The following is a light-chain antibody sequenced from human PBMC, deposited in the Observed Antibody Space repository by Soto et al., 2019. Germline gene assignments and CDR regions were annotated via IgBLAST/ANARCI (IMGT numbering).Light chain of an antibody. CDR1: QSVSSY. CDR2: DAS. V-gene: IGKV3-11*01. CDR3: QQRSNWPPQGT. J-gene: IGKJ1*01. Sequence: EIVLTQSPATLSLSPGERATLSCRASQSVSSYLAWYQQKPGQAPRLLIYDASNRATGIPARFSGSGSGTDFTLTISSLEPGDFAVYYCQQRSNWPPQGTFGQGTKVDIK.